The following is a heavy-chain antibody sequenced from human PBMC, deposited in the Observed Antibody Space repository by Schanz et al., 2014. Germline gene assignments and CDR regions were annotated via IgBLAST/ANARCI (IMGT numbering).Heavy chain of an antibody. CDR2: INPNTGGT. CDR3: AREKGHGYSGFS. Sequence: QVQLVQSGAEVKQPGASVKVSCKASGYTFTAYFIHWVRQAPGQGLEWMGRINPNTGGTNFAQKFQGGVTITTDTANTAAYMDLSRLTSDDTAVYYCAREKGHGYSGFSWGQGTLLAVSS. CDR1: GYTFTAYF. D-gene: IGHD5-12*01. J-gene: IGHJ5*02. V-gene: IGHV1-2*06.